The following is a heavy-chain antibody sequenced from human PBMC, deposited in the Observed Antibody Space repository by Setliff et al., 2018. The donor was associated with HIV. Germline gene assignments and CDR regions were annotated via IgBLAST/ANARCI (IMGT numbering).Heavy chain of an antibody. CDR3: TRAFPPMIPAAFDI. CDR2: INPSDGIP. Sequence: SVKVSCKASGFSFSRHYMHWVRQAPGEGLEWVAMINPSDGIPSYAQKFQDRVVVTRDTSRSIVYMELSSLLSEDTAVYFCTRAFPPMIPAAFDIWGLGTRVTVSS. J-gene: IGHJ3*02. CDR1: GFSFSRHY. V-gene: IGHV1-46*01. D-gene: IGHD3-16*01.